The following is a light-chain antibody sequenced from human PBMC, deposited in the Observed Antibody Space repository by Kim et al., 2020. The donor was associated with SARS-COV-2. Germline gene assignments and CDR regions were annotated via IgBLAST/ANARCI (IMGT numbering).Light chain of an antibody. J-gene: IGKJ2*01. CDR3: QQYSSNPQT. V-gene: IGKV4-1*01. CDR1: QSVLSSSNNKNY. Sequence: DIVMTQSPDSLAVSLGERATIYCKSSQSVLSSSNNKNYLAWYQQKPGQPPKLLMYWASTRESGVPDRFSGSGSGTDFTLNISSLQAEDVAVYYCQQYSSNPQTFGQGTKLEI. CDR2: WAS.